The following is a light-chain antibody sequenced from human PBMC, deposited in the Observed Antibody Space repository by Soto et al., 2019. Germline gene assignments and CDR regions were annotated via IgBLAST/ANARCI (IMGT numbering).Light chain of an antibody. Sequence: QSALTQPASVSGSPGQSITISCTGTSSDVGGYNYVSWYQQHPGKAPKLMIYDVSNQPSGVSNRFSGSKSGNTASLTISGLQAEDEADYYCSSYTSSGTPHVVFGGGTKLTVL. CDR3: SSYTSSGTPHVV. J-gene: IGLJ2*01. CDR1: SSDVGGYNY. CDR2: DVS. V-gene: IGLV2-14*01.